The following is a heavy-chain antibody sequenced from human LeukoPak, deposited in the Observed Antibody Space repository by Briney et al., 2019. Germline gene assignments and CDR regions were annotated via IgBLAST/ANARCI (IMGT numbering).Heavy chain of an antibody. CDR2: ISGSGSMT. V-gene: IGHV3-23*01. J-gene: IGHJ3*02. D-gene: IGHD3-22*01. CDR3: AKTGDYFDSTDYYRPDAFDI. CDR1: GITFRIYA. Sequence: PGGSLRLSCAGSGITFRIYAMTWVRQAPGKGLELVSAISGSGSMTYYADSVKGRFTISRDKSNNTLYLQMNSLRAEDTALYYCAKTGDYFDSTDYYRPDAFDIWGQGTMVTVSS.